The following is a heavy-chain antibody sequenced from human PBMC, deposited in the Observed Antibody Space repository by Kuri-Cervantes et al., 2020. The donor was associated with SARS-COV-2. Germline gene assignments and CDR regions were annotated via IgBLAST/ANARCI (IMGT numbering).Heavy chain of an antibody. V-gene: IGHV1-18*01. CDR1: GDSFTSSG. CDR2: ISAYNGNT. Sequence: ASVKVSCKASGDSFTSSGLCWLRQAPGQGLEWMGWISAYNGNTNYAQKLQGRVTMTTDTSTTTAYMELRSLRSDDTAVYYCARGRRRPIYDFYYYMDVWGKGTTVTVSS. D-gene: IGHD2-15*01. J-gene: IGHJ6*03. CDR3: ARGRRRPIYDFYYYMDV.